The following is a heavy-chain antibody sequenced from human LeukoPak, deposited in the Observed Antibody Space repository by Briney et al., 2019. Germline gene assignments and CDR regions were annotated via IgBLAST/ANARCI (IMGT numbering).Heavy chain of an antibody. CDR1: GGSFSGYY. V-gene: IGHV4-34*01. D-gene: IGHD5-12*01. J-gene: IGHJ5*02. CDR3: ARGARTPSGYGSRTAGRANWFDP. CDR2: INHSGST. Sequence: SEALSLTCAVYGGSFSGYYWSWIRQPPGKGLEWIGEINHSGSTNYNPSLKSRVTISVDTSKNQFSLKLSSVTAADTAVYYCARGARTPSGYGSRTAGRANWFDPWGQGTLVTVSS.